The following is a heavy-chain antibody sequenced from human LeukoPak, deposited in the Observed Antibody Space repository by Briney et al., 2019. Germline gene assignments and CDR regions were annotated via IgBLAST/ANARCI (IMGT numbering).Heavy chain of an antibody. V-gene: IGHV1-2*02. Sequence: ASVKVSCKASGYTFSDYHIHWVRQAPGHGLECMGWINPHSGGTNYAQKFQGRVTMTRDTSISTAYMELSRLRSDDTAVFYCAARGETNDYWGQGTLVTVSS. CDR1: GYTFSDYH. CDR2: INPHSGGT. CDR3: AARGETNDY. D-gene: IGHD3-10*01. J-gene: IGHJ4*02.